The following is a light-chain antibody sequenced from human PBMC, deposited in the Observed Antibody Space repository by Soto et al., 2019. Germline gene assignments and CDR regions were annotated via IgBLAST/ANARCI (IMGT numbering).Light chain of an antibody. J-gene: IGKJ1*01. Sequence: DIQMTQSPYTLSASVGDRVTITCWASQSISSWLAWYQQKPGKAPKLLIYKASSLESGVPSRFSGSGSGTEFTLTISSLQPDDFTTYYCQQYNSYGVIGQGTKVEIK. CDR1: QSISSW. CDR2: KAS. CDR3: QQYNSYGV. V-gene: IGKV1-5*03.